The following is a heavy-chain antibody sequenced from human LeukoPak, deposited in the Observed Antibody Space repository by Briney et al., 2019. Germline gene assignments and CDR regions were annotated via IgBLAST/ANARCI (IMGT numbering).Heavy chain of an antibody. J-gene: IGHJ4*02. D-gene: IGHD3-10*01. Sequence: PGGSLRLSCAASGFTFSSYWMSWVRQAPGKGLGWVANIKQDGSEKYYVDSVKGRFTISRDNAKNSLYLQMNSLRAEDTAVYYCARVPPGYYGSGSYPDYWGQGTLSPSPQ. V-gene: IGHV3-7*01. CDR2: IKQDGSEK. CDR3: ARVPPGYYGSGSYPDY. CDR1: GFTFSSYW.